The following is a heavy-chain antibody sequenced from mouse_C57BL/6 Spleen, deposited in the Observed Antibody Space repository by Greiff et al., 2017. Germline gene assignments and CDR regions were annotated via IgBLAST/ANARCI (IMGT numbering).Heavy chain of an antibody. V-gene: IGHV5-4*01. CDR1: GFTFSSYA. J-gene: IGHJ3*01. CDR2: ISDGGSYT. Sequence: EVQGVESGGGLVKPGGSLKLSCAASGFTFSSYAMSWVRQTPEKRLEWVATISDGGSYTYYPDNVKGRFTISRDNAKNNLYLQMSHLKSEDTAMYYCARGGRYWGQGTLVTVSA. CDR3: ARGGRY.